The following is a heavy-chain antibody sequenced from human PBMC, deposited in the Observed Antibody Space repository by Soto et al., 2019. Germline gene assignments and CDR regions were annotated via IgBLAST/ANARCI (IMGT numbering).Heavy chain of an antibody. V-gene: IGHV1-69*05. Sequence: ASVKVSCKASGGTFSSYAISWVRQAPGQGLEWMGGIIPIFGTANYAQKFQGRFTISRDNAKNSLFLQLDSLRAEDTAVYFCVRARSTDSRPDYWGQGTLVTVSS. J-gene: IGHJ4*02. D-gene: IGHD3-22*01. CDR2: IIPIFGTA. CDR1: GGTFSSYA. CDR3: VRARSTDSRPDY.